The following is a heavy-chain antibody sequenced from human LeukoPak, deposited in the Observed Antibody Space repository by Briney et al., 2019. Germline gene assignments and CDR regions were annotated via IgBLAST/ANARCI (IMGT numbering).Heavy chain of an antibody. J-gene: IGHJ4*02. CDR3: ARGGVLDSVVVPAQFDY. D-gene: IGHD2-2*01. V-gene: IGHV1-18*01. Sequence: ASVKDSCQASRYIFTRYGISWVRQAAGHEGEWMGLISAYNGNTNYAQKLQGRVNMTTDTSTNAAYMELRSQRTDDTAEYYCARGGVLDSVVVPAQFDYWGQGTLVTVSS. CDR2: ISAYNGNT. CDR1: RYIFTRYG.